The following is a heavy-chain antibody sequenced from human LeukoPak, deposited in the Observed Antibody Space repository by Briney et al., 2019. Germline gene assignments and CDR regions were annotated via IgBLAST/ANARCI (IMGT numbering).Heavy chain of an antibody. D-gene: IGHD1-14*01. Sequence: GSLRLSCVASGFTFSSHAMYWVRQAPGKGLEWVSTISAGPGDTHYADSVKGRFTISRDNSKNTLFLQMNSLRAEDTALYYCVRRGTNLYFDFWGRGTLVTVSS. CDR2: ISAGPGDT. J-gene: IGHJ2*01. CDR1: GFTFSSHA. V-gene: IGHV3-23*01. CDR3: VRRGTNLYFDF.